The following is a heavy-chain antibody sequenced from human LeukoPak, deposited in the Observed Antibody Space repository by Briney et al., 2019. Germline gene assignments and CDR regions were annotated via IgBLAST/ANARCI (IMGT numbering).Heavy chain of an antibody. Sequence: PSETLSLTCTVSGGSISNNNYHWGWIRQPPGKALEWIGSIYYSGSTLHNPSLMSRVTMSVDTSKNQFTLKLSSVTAADTAVYYCATHGGDGPGSSNFDYWGQGTLVTVSS. J-gene: IGHJ4*02. D-gene: IGHD3-10*01. CDR3: ATHGGDGPGSSNFDY. V-gene: IGHV4-39*01. CDR1: GGSISNNNYH. CDR2: IYYSGST.